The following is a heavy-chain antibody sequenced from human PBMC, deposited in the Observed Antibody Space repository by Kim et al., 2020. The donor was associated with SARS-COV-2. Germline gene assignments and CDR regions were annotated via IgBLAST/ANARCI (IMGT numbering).Heavy chain of an antibody. CDR3: AREDRLRSSDYYYYYGMDV. D-gene: IGHD5-12*01. V-gene: IGHV4-59*01. CDR1: GGSISSYY. CDR2: IYYSGST. Sequence: SETLSLTCTVSGGSISSYYWSWIRQPPGKGLEWIGYIYYSGSTNYNPSLKSRVTISVDTSKNQFSLKLSSVTAADTAVYYCAREDRLRSSDYYYYYGMDVWGQGTTVTVSS. J-gene: IGHJ6*02.